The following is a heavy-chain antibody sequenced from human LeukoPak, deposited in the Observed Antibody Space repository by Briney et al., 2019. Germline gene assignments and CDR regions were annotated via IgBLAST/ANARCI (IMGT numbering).Heavy chain of an antibody. CDR3: ARYTPSGYDLDY. CDR2: IYHTGNT. CDR1: GYSISRGYY. J-gene: IGHJ4*02. D-gene: IGHD5-12*01. V-gene: IGHV4-38-2*02. Sequence: PSETLSLTCTVSGYSISRGYYWGWIRQPPGKGLEWIGSIYHTGNTYSNPPLKSRVTISVDTSKNQFSLKLNSVTAADTAVYYCARYTPSGYDLDYWGQGSLVTVSS.